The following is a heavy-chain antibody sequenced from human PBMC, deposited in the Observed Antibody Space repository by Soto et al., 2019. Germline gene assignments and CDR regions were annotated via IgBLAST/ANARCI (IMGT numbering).Heavy chain of an antibody. CDR3: AKSRWSDIVLTVYDY. D-gene: IGHD2-8*01. CDR2: ISGSGGST. J-gene: IGHJ4*02. Sequence: EVQLLESGGGLVQPGGSLRLSCAASGFTFSSYAMSWVRQAPGKGLEWVSAISGSGGSTYYADSVKGRFTISRDNSKNTLYLQMNNLRAEDTAVYYCAKSRWSDIVLTVYDYWGQGTLVTVSS. V-gene: IGHV3-23*01. CDR1: GFTFSSYA.